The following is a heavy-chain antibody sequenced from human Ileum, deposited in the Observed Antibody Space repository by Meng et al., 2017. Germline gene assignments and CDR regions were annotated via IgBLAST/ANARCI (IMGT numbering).Heavy chain of an antibody. CDR3: ARGIGATGLFDS. CDR2: IHYRGTT. CDR1: GGASVNRGDSY. V-gene: IGHV4-31*03. D-gene: IGHD6-13*01. J-gene: IGHJ4*02. Sequence: QVQLQESGPGLVKPSQTLSLTCTVSGGASVNRGDSYWTWIRQHPEKGLEWIGSIHYRGTTFNNPSLMSRSTMSVDTSTSQFSLRLSSVTAADTALYFCARGIGATGLFDSWGQGILVTVSS.